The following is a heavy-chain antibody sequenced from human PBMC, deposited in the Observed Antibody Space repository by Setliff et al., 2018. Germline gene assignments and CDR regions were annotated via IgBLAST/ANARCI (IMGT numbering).Heavy chain of an antibody. Sequence: SETLSLTCAVYGGSFSAYYWRWVRQPPGKRLEWIGEINQSGSLNYNPSLKSRLTISVDTSKNQFSLKLSSVTAADTALYYCTVYNTGSSKDHYWGQGTPVTVSS. CDR3: TVYNTGSSKDHY. J-gene: IGHJ4*02. CDR1: GGSFSAYY. D-gene: IGHD2-8*02. CDR2: INQSGSL. V-gene: IGHV4-34*01.